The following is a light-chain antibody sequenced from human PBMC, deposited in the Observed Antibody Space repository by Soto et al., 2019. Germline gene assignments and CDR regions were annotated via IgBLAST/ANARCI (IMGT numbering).Light chain of an antibody. J-gene: IGLJ2*01. Sequence: QSALAQPPSASGSPGQSVTISCTGTSSDIGGYNYVSWYQQHPGKAPKLIIYEVIKRPSGVPDRFSGSKSGSTASLTVSGLQAEDEADYYCSSYAGTNNLVFGGGTKLTVL. CDR3: SSYAGTNNLV. V-gene: IGLV2-8*01. CDR1: SSDIGGYNY. CDR2: EVI.